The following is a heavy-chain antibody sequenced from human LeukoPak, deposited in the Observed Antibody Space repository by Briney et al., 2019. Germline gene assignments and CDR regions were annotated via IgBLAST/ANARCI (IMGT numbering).Heavy chain of an antibody. J-gene: IGHJ5*02. D-gene: IGHD4-11*01. CDR3: AREDDYSFDP. V-gene: IGHV1-69*05. Sequence: SVKVSCRASGGTFSSYAISWVRQAPGQGLEWMGRIIPIFGTANYAQKFQGRVTITTDESTSTAYMELSSLRSEDTAVYYCAREDDYSFDPWGQGTLVTVSS. CDR2: IIPIFGTA. CDR1: GGTFSSYA.